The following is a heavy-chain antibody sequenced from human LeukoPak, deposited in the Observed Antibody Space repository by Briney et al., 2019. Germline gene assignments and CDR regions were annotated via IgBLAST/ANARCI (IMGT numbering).Heavy chain of an antibody. Sequence: GESLKISCKGSGFTFSSSWIAWVRQMPGKGLEWMGIIYPADSDTRYSPSFQGQVTISADRSLSTAYLQWSSLKASDTAMYYCARGECSGVTCYSGNWFDPWSQGTLVTASS. CDR2: IYPADSDT. D-gene: IGHD2-15*01. J-gene: IGHJ5*02. V-gene: IGHV5-51*01. CDR1: GFTFSSSW. CDR3: ARGECSGVTCYSGNWFDP.